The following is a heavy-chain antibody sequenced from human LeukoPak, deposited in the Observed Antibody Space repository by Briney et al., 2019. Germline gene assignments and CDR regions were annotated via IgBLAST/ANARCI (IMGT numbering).Heavy chain of an antibody. CDR3: ARVAEAAAFDS. Sequence: GGSLRLSCAASGFTFSSFAMSCVRQAPGKGLEWVSFISGSGGSTHYADSVKGRFTISRDNSKNTLYLQMNSLKPEDTAVYYCARVAEAAAFDSWGQGTLVTVSS. D-gene: IGHD6-13*01. V-gene: IGHV3-23*01. J-gene: IGHJ4*02. CDR2: ISGSGGST. CDR1: GFTFSSFA.